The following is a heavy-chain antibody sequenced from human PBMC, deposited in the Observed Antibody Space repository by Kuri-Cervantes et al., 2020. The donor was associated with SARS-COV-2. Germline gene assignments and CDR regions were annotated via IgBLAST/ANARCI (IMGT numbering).Heavy chain of an antibody. Sequence: ASVKVSCKASGYIFTNYAIHWVRQAPGQRLEWMGWINTDIGNTKYSQKFQGRVTINRDTSASTAYMELSSLRSEDTAIYYCARDMGEVWGIIGWFDPWGQGTLVTVTS. V-gene: IGHV1-3*04. CDR1: GYIFTNYA. CDR3: ARDMGEVWGIIGWFDP. D-gene: IGHD3-10*01. J-gene: IGHJ5*02. CDR2: INTDIGNT.